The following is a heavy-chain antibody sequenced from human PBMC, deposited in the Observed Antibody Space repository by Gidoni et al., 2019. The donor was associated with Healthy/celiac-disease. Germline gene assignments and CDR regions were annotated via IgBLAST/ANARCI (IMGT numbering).Heavy chain of an antibody. D-gene: IGHD4-4*01. CDR3: AKTRLQYDAFDI. CDR2: ISGSGGST. J-gene: IGHJ3*02. V-gene: IGHV3-23*01. Sequence: EVQLLESGGGLVEPGGSLRRSCAASGFTFSSYAMSWVRQAPGKGLEWVSAISGSGGSTYYADSVKGRFTISRDNSKNTLYLQMNSLRAEDTAVYYCAKTRLQYDAFDIWGQGTMVTVSS. CDR1: GFTFSSYA.